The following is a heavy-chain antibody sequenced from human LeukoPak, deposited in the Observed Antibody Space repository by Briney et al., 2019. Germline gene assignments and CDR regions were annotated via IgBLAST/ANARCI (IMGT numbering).Heavy chain of an antibody. V-gene: IGHV1-18*01. CDR2: IGDYDGAT. Sequence: ASVKVSCKASGYPFTSHGISWVRQAPGQGLEWMGWIGDYDGATNYAQKFQGRVTMTTDTSSSTAYMELRSLRSDDTAVYYCARAHAPPTYYYDSSGYKRYYYYYMDVWGQGTMVTVS. D-gene: IGHD3-22*01. CDR3: ARAHAPPTYYYDSSGYKRYYYYYMDV. J-gene: IGHJ6*03. CDR1: GYPFTSHG.